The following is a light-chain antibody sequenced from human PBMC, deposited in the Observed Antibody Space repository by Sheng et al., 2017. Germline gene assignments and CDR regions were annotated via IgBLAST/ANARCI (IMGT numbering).Light chain of an antibody. CDR2: GAS. CDR1: QSVSSS. Sequence: EMVMTQSPATLSVSPGERATLSCRASQSVSSSLAWYQQKLGQAPRLLVYGASTRATGIPARFSGSGSGTEFTLTISSLQSEDFAVYYCQQYNNWPPQFGQGTKVEIK. CDR3: QQYNNWPPQ. V-gene: IGKV3-15*01. J-gene: IGKJ1*01.